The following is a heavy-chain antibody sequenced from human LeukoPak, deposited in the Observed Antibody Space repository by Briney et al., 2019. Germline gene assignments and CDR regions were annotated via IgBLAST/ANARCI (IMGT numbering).Heavy chain of an antibody. V-gene: IGHV1-18*01. Sequence: ASVKVSCKASGYTFTSCGISWVRQAPGQGLEWMGWISAYNGNTNYAQKLQGRVTMTTDTSTSTAYMELRSLRSDDTAAYYCARERIVRYCSGGSCYKDLYGMDVWGQGTTVTVSS. CDR1: GYTFTSCG. CDR2: ISAYNGNT. J-gene: IGHJ6*02. D-gene: IGHD2-15*01. CDR3: ARERIVRYCSGGSCYKDLYGMDV.